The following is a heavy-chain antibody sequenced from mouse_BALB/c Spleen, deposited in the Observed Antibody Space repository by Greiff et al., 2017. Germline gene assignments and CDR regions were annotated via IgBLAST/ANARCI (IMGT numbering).Heavy chain of an antibody. CDR2: IDPENGNT. CDR3: ARNGNYGGYYFDY. D-gene: IGHD2-1*01. CDR1: GFNIKDYY. J-gene: IGHJ2*01. Sequence: EVQLKESGAELVRPGALVKLSCKASGFNIKDYYMHWVKRRPEQGLEWIGWIDPENGNTIYDPKFQGKASITADTSSNTAYLQLSSLTSEDTAVYYCARNGNYGGYYFDYWGQGTTLTVSS. V-gene: IGHV14-1*02.